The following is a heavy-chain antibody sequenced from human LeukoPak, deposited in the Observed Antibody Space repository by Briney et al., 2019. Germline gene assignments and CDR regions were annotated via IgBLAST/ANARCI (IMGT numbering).Heavy chain of an antibody. Sequence: GRSLRLSCAASGFTFSSYSMNWVRQAPGKGLEWVSYISGSSGSIYYADSVRGRFTISRDNAKNSLSLQMNSLRAEDTAVYYCARVDYGGFNFDYWGQGTLVTVST. J-gene: IGHJ4*02. V-gene: IGHV3-48*01. D-gene: IGHD4-23*01. CDR1: GFTFSSYS. CDR3: ARVDYGGFNFDY. CDR2: ISGSSGSI.